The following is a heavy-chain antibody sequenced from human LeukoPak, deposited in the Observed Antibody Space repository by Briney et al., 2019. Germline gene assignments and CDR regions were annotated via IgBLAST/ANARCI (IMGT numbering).Heavy chain of an antibody. D-gene: IGHD5-18*01. J-gene: IGHJ4*02. V-gene: IGHV3-21*01. CDR1: GFTFSSYS. CDR2: ISSSSSYI. Sequence: GGSLRLSCAASGFTFSSYSMNWVRQAPGKGLEWVSSISSSSSYIYYADSVKGRFTISRDNAKNSLYLQMNSLRAEDTAVYYCARGDTAMGYGGYYFDYWGQGILVTVSS. CDR3: ARGDTAMGYGGYYFDY.